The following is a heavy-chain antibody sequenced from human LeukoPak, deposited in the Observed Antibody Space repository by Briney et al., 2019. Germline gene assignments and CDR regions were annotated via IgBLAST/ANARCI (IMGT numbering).Heavy chain of an antibody. J-gene: IGHJ2*01. V-gene: IGHV3-23*01. CDR3: AKDPRACNNDECYSYLDL. Sequence: GGSLRLSCAASGFTFSNYAMTWVRQAPGRGLEWVSGISGGGGGTYYADSVKGRFTISRDNSKNTLYLQMISLRAEDTAVYYCAKDPRACNNDECYSYLDLWGRGTLITVSS. D-gene: IGHD2-8*01. CDR1: GFTFSNYA. CDR2: ISGGGGGT.